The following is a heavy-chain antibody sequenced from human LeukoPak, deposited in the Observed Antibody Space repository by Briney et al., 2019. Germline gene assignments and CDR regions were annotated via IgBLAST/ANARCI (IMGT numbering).Heavy chain of an antibody. V-gene: IGHV4-38-2*02. CDR1: GYSISSAYC. Sequence: PSETLSLTCTVSGYSISSAYCWGWIRQPPGKGQEWIGSIYHSGSTYYNPSLESRVAISVDTSKNHISLRLSSVTAADTAVYYCAKVGREVFFNAFDIWGQGTMVTVSS. J-gene: IGHJ3*02. CDR3: AKVGREVFFNAFDI. CDR2: IYHSGST. D-gene: IGHD3-10*01.